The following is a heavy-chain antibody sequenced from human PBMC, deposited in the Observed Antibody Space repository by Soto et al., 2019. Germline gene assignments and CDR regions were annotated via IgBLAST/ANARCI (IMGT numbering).Heavy chain of an antibody. CDR2: ISYDGSNK. CDR3: ARERGDSNYYYYYYGMDV. Sequence: PGGSLRLSCAASGFTFSSYAMHWVRQAPGKGLEWVAAISYDGSNKYYADSVKGRFTISRDNSKNTLYLQMNSLRAEDTAVYYCARERGDSNYYYYYYGMDVWGQGTTVTVSS. D-gene: IGHD4-4*01. J-gene: IGHJ6*02. V-gene: IGHV3-30-3*01. CDR1: GFTFSSYA.